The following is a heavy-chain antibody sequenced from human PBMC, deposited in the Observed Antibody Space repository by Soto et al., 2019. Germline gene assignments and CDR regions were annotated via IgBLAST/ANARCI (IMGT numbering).Heavy chain of an antibody. J-gene: IGHJ4*02. CDR1: GYTFTSSG. D-gene: IGHD3-10*01. CDR3: ATDHGDADY. V-gene: IGHV1-18*01. Sequence: QVQLVQSGAEVKKPGASVKVSCKTSGYTFTSSGISWVRQAPGQGLEWMGWISSYNGSTNYAQNLQGRVTMTTDTSTSTAYMEVRSLKSDDTAVYSCATDHGDADYWGQGTLVTVSS. CDR2: ISSYNGST.